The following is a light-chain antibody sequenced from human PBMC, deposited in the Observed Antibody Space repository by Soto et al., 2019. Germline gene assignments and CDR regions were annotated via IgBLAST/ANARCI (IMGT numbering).Light chain of an antibody. J-gene: IGKJ2*01. Sequence: DIQMTQSPSSLSASVGDRVTITCRASQDIRHALGWYQQKPGKVPKRLIYSASSLQNGVPSRFSGSGSETVFTLTISSLQPDDFATYFCLQHADYPFTFGQGTRLKI. CDR3: LQHADYPFT. V-gene: IGKV1-17*01. CDR1: QDIRHA. CDR2: SAS.